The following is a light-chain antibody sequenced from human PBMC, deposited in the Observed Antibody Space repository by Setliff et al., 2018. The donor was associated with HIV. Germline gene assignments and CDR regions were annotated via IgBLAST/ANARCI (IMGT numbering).Light chain of an antibody. Sequence: QSVLTQPASVSGSPGQSITLSCTGTSSDVGGYNYVSWYQQHPDKAPKLMIYDVKNRLSGVSDRFSGSKSGNTASLTISGRQAEDEADYYCCSYAGSGPVFGAGTKVTVL. J-gene: IGLJ1*01. CDR2: DVK. V-gene: IGLV2-23*02. CDR3: CSYAGSGPV. CDR1: SSDVGGYNY.